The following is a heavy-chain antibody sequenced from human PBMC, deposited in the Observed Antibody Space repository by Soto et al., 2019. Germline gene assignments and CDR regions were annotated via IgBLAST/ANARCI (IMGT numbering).Heavy chain of an antibody. CDR1: GYSFTSYW. Sequence: GESLKISCKGSGYSFTSYWISWVRQMPGKGLEWMGRIDPSDSYTNYSPSFQGHVTISADKSISTAYLQWSSLKASDTAMYYCARHPHLDSSSWDPPFDYWGQGTLVTV. D-gene: IGHD6-13*01. CDR3: ARHPHLDSSSWDPPFDY. J-gene: IGHJ4*02. V-gene: IGHV5-10-1*01. CDR2: IDPSDSYT.